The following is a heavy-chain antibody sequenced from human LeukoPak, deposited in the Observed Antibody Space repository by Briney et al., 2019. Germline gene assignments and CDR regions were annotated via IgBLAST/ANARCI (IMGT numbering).Heavy chain of an antibody. D-gene: IGHD6-19*01. J-gene: IGHJ4*02. Sequence: SQTLSLTCAISGGSVSSNSAAWNWIRQSPSRGLEWLGRTYYRSKWYNDYAVSVKSRITINPDTPKNQFSLQLNSVTPEDTAVYYCARALRLGWTGVDYWGQGTLVTVSS. V-gene: IGHV6-1*01. CDR1: GGSVSSNSAA. CDR2: TYYRSKWYN. CDR3: ARALRLGWTGVDY.